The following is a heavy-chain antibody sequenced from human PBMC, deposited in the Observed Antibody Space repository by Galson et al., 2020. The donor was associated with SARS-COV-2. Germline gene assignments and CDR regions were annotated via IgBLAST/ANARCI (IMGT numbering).Heavy chain of an antibody. V-gene: IGHV3-30*04. CDR1: GFTFSSSA. Sequence: GGSLRLSCAASGFTFSSSAMHWVRQAPGKGLEWVAVISYDGSNKYYADSAQGRFTISSDNSKNTLYLQMNSLRAEDTAVYYCARVRASGSYYGVFDYWGQGTLVTVSS. D-gene: IGHD1-26*01. CDR3: ARVRASGSYYGVFDY. J-gene: IGHJ4*02. CDR2: ISYDGSNK.